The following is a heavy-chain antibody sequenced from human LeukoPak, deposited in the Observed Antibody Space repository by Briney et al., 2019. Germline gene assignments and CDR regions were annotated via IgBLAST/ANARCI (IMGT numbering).Heavy chain of an antibody. CDR1: GGSISSGGYS. D-gene: IGHD4-23*01. Sequence: SETLSLTCAVSGGSISSGGYSWSWIRQPPGKGLEWIGEIYHSGSTNYNPSLKSRVSISVDKSKNQFSLKLNSVTAADTAVYYCARNGGNSDFDYWGQGTLVTVSS. J-gene: IGHJ4*02. CDR3: ARNGGNSDFDY. CDR2: IYHSGST. V-gene: IGHV4-30-2*01.